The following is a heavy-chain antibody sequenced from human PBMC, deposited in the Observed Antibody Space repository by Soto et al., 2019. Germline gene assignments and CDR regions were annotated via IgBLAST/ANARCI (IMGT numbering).Heavy chain of an antibody. CDR3: AREYSLAVVLPGY. J-gene: IGHJ4*02. Sequence: QVHLVESGGGAVQPGRSLRLSCAASGFTFNTYAMYWVRQTPGRGLEWVAEIWYDGSNKDYADSVKGRFTISRDNSKNIVTLEMNSLRADDTGVYYCAREYSLAVVLPGYWGRGTLVTVSS. CDR1: GFTFNTYA. CDR2: IWYDGSNK. V-gene: IGHV3-33*01. D-gene: IGHD6-19*01.